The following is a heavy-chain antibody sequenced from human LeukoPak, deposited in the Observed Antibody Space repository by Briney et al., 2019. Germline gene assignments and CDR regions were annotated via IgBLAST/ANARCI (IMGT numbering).Heavy chain of an antibody. J-gene: IGHJ4*02. Sequence: GGSLRLSCAASGFTFSSYSITWVRQAPGKGLEWVSSISSSSSYIYYADSVKGRFTISRDNAKNSLYLQMNSLRAEDTAVYYCAKSDSSGYYPLGYWGQGTLVTVSS. CDR3: AKSDSSGYYPLGY. CDR1: GFTFSSYS. D-gene: IGHD3-22*01. V-gene: IGHV3-21*06. CDR2: ISSSSSYI.